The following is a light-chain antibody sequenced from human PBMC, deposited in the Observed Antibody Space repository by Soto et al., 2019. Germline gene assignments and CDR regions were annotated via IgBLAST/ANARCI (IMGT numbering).Light chain of an antibody. Sequence: DIQMTQSPSTLPASVGDRVTITCRASQTISKWLAWYQQKPGKVPKLLIYAASTLESGVPSRFSGSGSGTVFSLTISRLQPDDFASYYCQQYNFYWTFGQGTKVEIK. J-gene: IGKJ1*01. CDR3: QQYNFYWT. CDR2: AAS. CDR1: QTISKW. V-gene: IGKV1-5*03.